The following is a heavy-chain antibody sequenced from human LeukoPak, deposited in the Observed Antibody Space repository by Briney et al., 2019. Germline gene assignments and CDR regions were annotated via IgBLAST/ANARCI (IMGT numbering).Heavy chain of an antibody. CDR2: IYYSGST. CDR3: ARLTYCSGGSCHYYFDY. Sequence: PETLSLTCTVSGGSISGYYWSWIRQPPGKGLEWIGYIYYSGSTNYNPSLKSRVSISVDTSKNQFSLKLSSVTAADTAVYYCARLTYCSGGSCHYYFDYWGQGTLVTVSS. V-gene: IGHV4-59*08. J-gene: IGHJ4*02. CDR1: GGSISGYY. D-gene: IGHD2-15*01.